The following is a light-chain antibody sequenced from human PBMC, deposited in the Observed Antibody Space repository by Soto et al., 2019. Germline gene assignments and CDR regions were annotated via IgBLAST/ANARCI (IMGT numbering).Light chain of an antibody. J-gene: IGKJ1*01. V-gene: IGKV3-15*01. CDR1: QSVSSN. Sequence: EIVMTQSPATLSVSPGERGTLSCRASQSVSSNLAWYQQKPGQAPRLLIYGASTRATGIPARFSGSGSGTEFTLTISRLEPEDFAVYYCQQYDSSPRTFGQGAKVEIK. CDR3: QQYDSSPRT. CDR2: GAS.